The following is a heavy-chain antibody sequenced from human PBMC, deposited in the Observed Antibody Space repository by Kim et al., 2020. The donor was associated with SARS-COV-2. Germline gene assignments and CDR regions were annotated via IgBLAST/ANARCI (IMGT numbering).Heavy chain of an antibody. D-gene: IGHD1-7*01. V-gene: IGHV3-30-3*01. CDR1: GFTFNSYT. CDR3: ARVEGSGWNYGY. CDR2: ISYDGSRK. J-gene: IGHJ4*02. Sequence: GGSLRLSCAASGFTFNSYTFHWVRQAPGKGLEWVASISYDGSRKYYAESVKGRFTISRDNYKKILSLQMKSLRGEDTAMYYCARVEGSGWNYGYWGQGTLVIVSS.